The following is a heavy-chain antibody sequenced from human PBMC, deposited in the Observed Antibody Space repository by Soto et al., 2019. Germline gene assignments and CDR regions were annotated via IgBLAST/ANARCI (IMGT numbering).Heavy chain of an antibody. CDR2: TYYRSKWHY. CDR3: ARTLRGRGVKYFDD. V-gene: IGHV6-1*01. D-gene: IGHD3-10*01. J-gene: IGHJ4*02. Sequence: QTLSLTCVISGDSVSNNSVAWNWVRQSPSRGLEWLGRTYYRSKWHYDYAPSVRSRITINPDTSKNHFSLQLNSVSPEDAAVYYCARTLRGRGVKYFDDWGQGTLVTVSS. CDR1: GDSVSNNSVA.